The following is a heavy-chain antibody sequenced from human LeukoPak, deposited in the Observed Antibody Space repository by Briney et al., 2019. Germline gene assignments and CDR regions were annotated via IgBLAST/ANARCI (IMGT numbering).Heavy chain of an antibody. V-gene: IGHV3-30*18. J-gene: IGHJ5*02. CDR1: GFTFSSYG. D-gene: IGHD3-9*01. CDR2: ISYDGSNK. Sequence: GGSLRLSWATAGFTFSSYGMHWVRQAPGKGLEWVAVISYDGSNKYYADSVKGRFTISRDNSKNTLYLQMNSLRAEDTAVYYCAKDGGILTGYPSGPFDPWGQGTLVTVSS. CDR3: AKDGGILTGYPSGPFDP.